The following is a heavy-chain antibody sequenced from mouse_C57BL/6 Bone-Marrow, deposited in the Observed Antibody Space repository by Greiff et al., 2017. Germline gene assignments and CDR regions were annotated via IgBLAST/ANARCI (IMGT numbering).Heavy chain of an antibody. CDR2: IRNKANGYTT. Sequence: DVMLVESGGGLVQPGGSLSLSCAASGFTFTDYYMGWVRQPPGKALEWLGFIRNKANGYTTEYSASVKGRFTISRDNSQSILYLQMNALRAEDSATYYCARYDYGFAYWGQGTLVTVSA. CDR1: GFTFTDYY. V-gene: IGHV7-3*01. D-gene: IGHD2-4*01. J-gene: IGHJ3*01. CDR3: ARYDYGFAY.